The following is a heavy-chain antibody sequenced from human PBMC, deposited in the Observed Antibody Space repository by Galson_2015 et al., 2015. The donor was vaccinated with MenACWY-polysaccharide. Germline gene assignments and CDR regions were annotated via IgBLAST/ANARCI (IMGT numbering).Heavy chain of an antibody. CDR2: IQYDGSKI. J-gene: IGHJ3*02. Sequence: SLRLSCAASGSRFSHSGMHWVRQAPGKGREWVAVIQYDGSKIVFADSVKGRFTISRDNSKNTLFLEMNSLGAEDTAVYYCAREGSRIVFHAFDTWGQGTMVTVSS. D-gene: IGHD6-13*01. CDR1: GSRFSHSG. V-gene: IGHV3-33*01. CDR3: AREGSRIVFHAFDT.